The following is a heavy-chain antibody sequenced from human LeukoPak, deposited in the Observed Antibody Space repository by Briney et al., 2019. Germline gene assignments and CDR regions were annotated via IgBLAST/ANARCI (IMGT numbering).Heavy chain of an antibody. Sequence: ASVKVSCKASGYTFTSYDINWVRQATGQGLEWMGWMNPNSGNTGYAQKFQGRVTITRNTSISTAYMELSSLRSEDTAVYYCARGRGEKYYDFWSGYYLGGYYFDYWGQGTLVTVSS. V-gene: IGHV1-8*03. J-gene: IGHJ4*02. D-gene: IGHD3-3*01. CDR1: GYTFTSYD. CDR2: MNPNSGNT. CDR3: ARGRGEKYYDFWSGYYLGGYYFDY.